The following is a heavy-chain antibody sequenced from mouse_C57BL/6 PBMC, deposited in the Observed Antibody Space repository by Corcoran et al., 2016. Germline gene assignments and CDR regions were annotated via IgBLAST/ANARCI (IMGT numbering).Heavy chain of an antibody. CDR1: GYTFTTYG. Sequence: QIQLVQSGPELKKPGETVKISCKASGYTFTTYGMSWVKQAPGKGLKWMGWINTYSGVPTYADDFTGRFAFSLETSASTAYLQINNLKNEDTATYFCAGDYGKFAYWGQGTLVTVSA. CDR2: INTYSGVP. CDR3: AGDYGKFAY. D-gene: IGHD2-4*01. J-gene: IGHJ3*01. V-gene: IGHV9-3*01.